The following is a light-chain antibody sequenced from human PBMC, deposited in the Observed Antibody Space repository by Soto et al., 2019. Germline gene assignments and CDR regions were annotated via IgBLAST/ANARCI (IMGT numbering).Light chain of an antibody. CDR1: QSINSN. Sequence: EVLMTQSPATLSVSPGDRATLSCRASQSINSNLAWYQQQPGQAPRLLIYAASTRATAVPDRFSGSGSGTDFTLTISSLQPDDFATYYCQQYNTYSSLTFGGGTKVEIK. CDR3: QQYNTYSSLT. CDR2: AAS. V-gene: IGKV3-15*01. J-gene: IGKJ4*01.